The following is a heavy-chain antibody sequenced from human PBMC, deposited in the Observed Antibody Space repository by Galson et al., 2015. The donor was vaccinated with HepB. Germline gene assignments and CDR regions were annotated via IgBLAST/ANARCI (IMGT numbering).Heavy chain of an antibody. CDR1: GYTLTELS. CDR2: FDPEDGET. Sequence: SVKVSCKVSGYTLTELSMHWVRQAPGKGLEWMGGFDPEDGETIYAQKFQGRVTMTEDTSTDTAYMELSSLRSEDTAVYYCATVYHGYYDSSGYYPSFDYWGQGTLVTVSS. CDR3: ATVYHGYYDSSGYYPSFDY. D-gene: IGHD3-22*01. V-gene: IGHV1-24*01. J-gene: IGHJ4*02.